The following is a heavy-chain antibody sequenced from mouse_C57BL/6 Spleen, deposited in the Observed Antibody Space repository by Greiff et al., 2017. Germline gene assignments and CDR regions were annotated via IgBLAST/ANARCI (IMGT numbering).Heavy chain of an antibody. CDR2: LYPGSGNT. V-gene: IGHV1-76*01. D-gene: IGHD3-1*01. CDR3: ARSGYPGAMDY. CDR1: GYTFTDYY. Sequence: QVQLQQSGAELVRPGASVKLSCTASGYTFTDYYINWVKQRPGQGLEWIARLYPGSGNTYYNEKFKGKATLTAEKSSSTAYMQLSSLTSEDAAVYFCARSGYPGAMDYWGQGTSVTVSS. J-gene: IGHJ4*01.